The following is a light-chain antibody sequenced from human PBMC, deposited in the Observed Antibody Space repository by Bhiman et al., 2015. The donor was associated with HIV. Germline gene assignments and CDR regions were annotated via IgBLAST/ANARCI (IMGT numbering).Light chain of an antibody. CDR2: DVS. J-gene: IGLJ3*02. CDR1: SSDVGGYNY. Sequence: QSALTQPASVSGSPGQSITISCTGTSSDVGGYNYVSWYQQHPGKAPKLMIYDVSKRPSGVSNRFSGSKSGNTASLTITGLQAEEEVDYYCQSYDSSLSGRVFGGGTKLTVL. CDR3: QSYDSSLSGRV. V-gene: IGLV2-14*01.